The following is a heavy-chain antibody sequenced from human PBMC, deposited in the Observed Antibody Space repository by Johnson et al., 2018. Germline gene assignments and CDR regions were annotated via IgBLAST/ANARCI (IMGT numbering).Heavy chain of an antibody. CDR2: IIPIFGTA. CDR1: GGTFSSYA. CDR3: ARDFVGATAQWAFDI. D-gene: IGHD1-26*01. J-gene: IGHJ3*02. V-gene: IGHV1-69*01. Sequence: VQLLESGAAVKKPGSSVKVSCKASGGTFSSYAISWVRQAPGQGLEWMGGIIPIFGTANYAQKFQGRVTITADESPSTAYMELSSLRSEDTAVYYCARDFVGATAQWAFDIWGQGTMVTVSS.